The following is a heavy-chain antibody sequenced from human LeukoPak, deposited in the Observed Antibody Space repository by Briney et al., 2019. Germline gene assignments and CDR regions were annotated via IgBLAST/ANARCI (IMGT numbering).Heavy chain of an antibody. V-gene: IGHV3-30*13. CDR3: AKDRSWHGLEY. J-gene: IGHJ4*02. Sequence: PGGSLRLSCAASGFTFSSYGMHWVRQAPGKGLEWATLITYDGSTKYYADSVKGRFTISRDNSKNRLYLQMDSLRGEDTAVYYCAKDRSWHGLEYWGQGALVTVSS. CDR2: ITYDGSTK. D-gene: IGHD3-16*02. CDR1: GFTFSSYG.